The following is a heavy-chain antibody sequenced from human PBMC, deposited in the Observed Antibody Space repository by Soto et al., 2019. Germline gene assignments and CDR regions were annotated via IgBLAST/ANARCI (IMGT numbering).Heavy chain of an antibody. CDR2: IYYSGST. CDR1: GGSISSYY. D-gene: IGHD3-22*01. CDR3: ARYDSSGYYPPNDAFDI. Sequence: QVQLQESGPGLVKPSETLSLTCTVSGGSISSYYWSWIRQPPGKGLEWIGYIYYSGSTNYNPSLKRRVTISVDTSKNQFSLKLSSVTAADTAVYYCARYDSSGYYPPNDAFDIWGQGTMVTVSS. V-gene: IGHV4-59*01. J-gene: IGHJ3*02.